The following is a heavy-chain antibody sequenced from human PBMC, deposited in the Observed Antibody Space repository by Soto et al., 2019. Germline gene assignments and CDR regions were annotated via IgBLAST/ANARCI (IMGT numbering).Heavy chain of an antibody. D-gene: IGHD2-15*01. Sequence: NPSETLSLTCTVSGGSISSGDFYWSWIRQHPGKGLEWIGYIYYTGRTSYTPSLKSRVTISVDAPKNQFSLKLSSVTAADTAGYYSAVSRYCRGSRCDFYYYHGIDVWGQGTTVTVS. CDR2: IYYTGRT. CDR3: AVSRYCRGSRCDFYYYHGIDV. CDR1: GGSISSGDFY. V-gene: IGHV4-31*03. J-gene: IGHJ6*02.